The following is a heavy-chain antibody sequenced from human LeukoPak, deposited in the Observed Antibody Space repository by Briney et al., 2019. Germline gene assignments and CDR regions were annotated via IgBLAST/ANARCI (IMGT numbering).Heavy chain of an antibody. CDR1: GGTFSSYA. D-gene: IGHD5-18*01. V-gene: IGHV1-69*05. Sequence: GASVKVSCKASGGTFSSYAISWVRQAPGQGLEWMGRIIPIFGTANYAQKFQGRVTITTDESTSTAYMELSSLRSEDTAVYYCASPAMAYSALHLDAFDIWGQWTMVTVSS. J-gene: IGHJ3*02. CDR3: ASPAMAYSALHLDAFDI. CDR2: IIPIFGTA.